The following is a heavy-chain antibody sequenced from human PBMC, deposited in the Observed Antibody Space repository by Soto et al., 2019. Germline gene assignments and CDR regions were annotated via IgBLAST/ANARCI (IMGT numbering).Heavy chain of an antibody. V-gene: IGHV3-21*01. J-gene: IGHJ6*02. CDR2: ISSSSSYI. CDR1: GFTFSSYS. D-gene: IGHD6-19*01. Sequence: PGGSLRLSCAASGFTFSSYSMNWVRQAPGKGLEWVSSISSSSSYIYYADSVKGRFTISRDNAKNSLYLQMNSLRAEDTAVYYCARERIAVALSGMDVRGQGTTVTVSS. CDR3: ARERIAVALSGMDV.